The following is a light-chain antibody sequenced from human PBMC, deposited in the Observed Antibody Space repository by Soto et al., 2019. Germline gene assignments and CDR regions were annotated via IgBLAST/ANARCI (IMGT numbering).Light chain of an antibody. V-gene: IGKV3-15*01. CDR3: QQYKNWPPLT. CDR2: GAS. CDR1: QSISAGY. J-gene: IGKJ4*01. Sequence: EIVMTQSPATLSVSPGKRATLSCRASQSISAGYLSWYQQKPGKAPRLLTYGASTRATGIPARFSGSGSGTEFTLTISNLQSEDFAVYYCQQYKNWPPLTFGGGTKVEIK.